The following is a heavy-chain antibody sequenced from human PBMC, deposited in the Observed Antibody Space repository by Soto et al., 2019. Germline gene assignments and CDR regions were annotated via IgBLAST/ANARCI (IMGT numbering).Heavy chain of an antibody. J-gene: IGHJ3*02. CDR3: ARVRVVKGNDAFDI. CDR2: ISSSSSYI. Sequence: PGGSLRLSCAASGFTFSSYSMNWVRQAPGKGLEWVSSISSSSSYIYYADSVKGRFTISRDNAKNSLYLQMNSLRAEDTAVYYCARVRVVKGNDAFDIWGQGTMVTVSS. D-gene: IGHD3-3*01. V-gene: IGHV3-21*01. CDR1: GFTFSSYS.